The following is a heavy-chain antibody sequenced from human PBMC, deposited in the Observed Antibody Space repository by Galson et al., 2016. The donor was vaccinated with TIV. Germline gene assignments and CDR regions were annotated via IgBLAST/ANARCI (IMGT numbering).Heavy chain of an antibody. CDR3: ARAAKPPVPVADI. D-gene: IGHD6-13*01. CDR1: GGIFSTYA. J-gene: IGHJ3*02. V-gene: IGHV1-69*05. CDR2: LISMFGTP. Sequence: SVKVSCKASGGIFSTYAITWVRQAPGQGLEWMGRLISMFGTPNYAQKFQGRGTLTTDTSTSTAYMELRSLRSNDTAVYYCARAAKPPVPVADIWGQGTMVTVSS.